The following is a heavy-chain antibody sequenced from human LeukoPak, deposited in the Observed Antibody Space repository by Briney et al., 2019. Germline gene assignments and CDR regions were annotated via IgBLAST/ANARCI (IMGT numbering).Heavy chain of an antibody. D-gene: IGHD7-27*01. CDR3: ARDTLGIPRLGTDAFDI. V-gene: IGHV4-39*07. Sequence: SETLSLTCTVSGGSISSSSYYWGWIRQPPGKGLEWIGSIYYSGSTYYNPSLKSRVTISVDTSKNQFSLKLSSVTAADTAVYYCARDTLGIPRLGTDAFDIWGQGTMVTVSS. CDR1: GGSISSSSYY. J-gene: IGHJ3*02. CDR2: IYYSGST.